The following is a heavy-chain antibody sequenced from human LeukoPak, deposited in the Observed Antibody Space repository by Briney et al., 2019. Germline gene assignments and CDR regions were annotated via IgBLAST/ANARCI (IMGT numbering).Heavy chain of an antibody. CDR3: ARELYYDILTGYSPGDWFDP. CDR2: IYYSGST. Sequence: SQTLSLTCTVSGGSISRGGYYWSWIRQHPGKGLEWIGYIYYSGSTYYNPSLKSRVTISVDTSKNQFSLKLSSVTAADTAVYYCARELYYDILTGYSPGDWFDPWGQGTLVTVSS. CDR1: GGSISRGGYY. V-gene: IGHV4-31*03. J-gene: IGHJ5*02. D-gene: IGHD3-9*01.